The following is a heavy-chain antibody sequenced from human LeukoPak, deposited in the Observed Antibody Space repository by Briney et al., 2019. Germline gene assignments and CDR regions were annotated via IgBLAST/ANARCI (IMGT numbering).Heavy chain of an antibody. J-gene: IGHJ4*02. V-gene: IGHV4-4*02. CDR2: IHHSGGI. D-gene: IGHD3-16*01. Sequence: PSGTLTLTCAVSGDSISSDIRWNWIRQPPGKGLEWIGEIHHSGGINYNPSLKSRVTISLDKSKNQFSLELNSVTAADTALYYCSSGGDYRLLYWGQGTLVTVSS. CDR1: GDSISSDIR. CDR3: SSGGDYRLLY.